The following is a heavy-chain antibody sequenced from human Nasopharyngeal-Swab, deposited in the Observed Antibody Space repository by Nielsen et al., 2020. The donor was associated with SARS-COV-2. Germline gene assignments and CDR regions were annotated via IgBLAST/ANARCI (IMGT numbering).Heavy chain of an antibody. CDR2: ISSSSSYI. CDR3: ATASRVRAMRAFDI. D-gene: IGHD3-10*01. V-gene: IGHV3-21*01. Sequence: GESLKISCAASGFTFSSYSMNWVRQAPGKGLEWVSSISSSSSYIYYADSVKGRFTISRDNAKNSLYLQMNSLRAEDTAVYYCATASRVRAMRAFDIWGKGTRVTVSS. CDR1: GFTFSSYS. J-gene: IGHJ3*02.